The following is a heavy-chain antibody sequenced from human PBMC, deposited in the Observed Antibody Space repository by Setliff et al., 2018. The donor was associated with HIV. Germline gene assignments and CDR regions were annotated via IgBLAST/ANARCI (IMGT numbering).Heavy chain of an antibody. V-gene: IGHV4-34*12. CDR3: ARRDGYSLVY. Sequence: KPSETLSLTCAVYGDSFSEFYWNWIRQPPGKGLEWIGEIIHSGSTNYNPSLKSRVTISVDTSKNQFSLKLTSVTAADTAVYYCARRDGYSLVYWGQGTLVTVSS. CDR1: GDSFSEFY. D-gene: IGHD5-18*01. J-gene: IGHJ4*02. CDR2: IIHSGST.